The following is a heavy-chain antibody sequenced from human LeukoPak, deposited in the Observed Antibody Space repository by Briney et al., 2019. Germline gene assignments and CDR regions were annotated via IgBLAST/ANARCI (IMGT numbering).Heavy chain of an antibody. Sequence: GASVTVSCKASGYTFTSYDLNWVRQATGQGLEWMGWMNPNSGNTGYAQQFQGRVTITRNTSISTAYMELSSLRSEDTAVYYCARGPYYDFWSGSGYYYYYMDVWGKGTTVTVSS. V-gene: IGHV1-8*03. J-gene: IGHJ6*03. CDR2: MNPNSGNT. CDR1: GYTFTSYD. D-gene: IGHD3-3*01. CDR3: ARGPYYDFWSGSGYYYYYMDV.